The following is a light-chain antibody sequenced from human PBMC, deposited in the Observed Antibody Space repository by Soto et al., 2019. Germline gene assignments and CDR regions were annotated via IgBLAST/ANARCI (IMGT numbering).Light chain of an antibody. Sequence: EIVLTQSPGTLSLSPGERATLSCRASQSVSSNYLAWYQHKPGQAPRLLIYGASNKATGIPDRFSGSGSGTDFTLTISRLEPEDFAVYYCQQYGRSSLTFGGGTRWRSN. CDR1: QSVSSNY. J-gene: IGKJ4*01. CDR2: GAS. CDR3: QQYGRSSLT. V-gene: IGKV3-20*01.